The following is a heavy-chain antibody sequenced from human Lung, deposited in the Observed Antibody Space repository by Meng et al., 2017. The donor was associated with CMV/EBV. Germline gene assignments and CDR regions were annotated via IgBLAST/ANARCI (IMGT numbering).Heavy chain of an antibody. Sequence: QLEQTASGLGTPSQTPTLTCAISGASVSSNRAAWNWIRQSPSRGLEWLGRTFYRSKWSNEYAVSVKSRITINPDTSKNQFFLQLNSVTPEDTAVYYCARGYGPIHSEYNFDYWGQGTLVTVSS. V-gene: IGHV6-1*01. D-gene: IGHD1-26*01. CDR1: GASVSSNRAA. J-gene: IGHJ4*02. CDR2: TFYRSKWSN. CDR3: ARGYGPIHSEYNFDY.